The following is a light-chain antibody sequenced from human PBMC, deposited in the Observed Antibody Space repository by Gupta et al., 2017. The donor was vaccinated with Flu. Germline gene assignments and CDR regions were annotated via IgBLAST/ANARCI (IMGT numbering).Light chain of an antibody. CDR2: DDS. V-gene: IGLV3-21*02. CDR1: NIGSKS. Sequence: GQTARITCGGNNIGSKSVHWYQQKPGQAPVLVGYDDSDRPSGIPERFSGSNSGNTATLNISRVEAGDEADDDGQVWDSSSDQVVFGGGTKLTVL. J-gene: IGLJ2*01. CDR3: QVWDSSSDQVV.